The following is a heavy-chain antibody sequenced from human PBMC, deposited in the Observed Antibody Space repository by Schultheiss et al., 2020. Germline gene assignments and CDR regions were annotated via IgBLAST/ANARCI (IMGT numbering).Heavy chain of an antibody. CDR1: GGSISSYY. J-gene: IGHJ6*02. CDR3: ARGYGDYDYYYYGMDV. D-gene: IGHD4-17*01. CDR2: IYYSGST. V-gene: IGHV4-59*01. Sequence: GSLRLSCTVSGGSISSYYWSWIRQPPGKGLEWIGYIYYSGSTNYNPSLKSRVTISVDTSKNQFSLKLSSVTAADTAVYYCARGYGDYDYYYYGMDVWGQGTTVTVSS.